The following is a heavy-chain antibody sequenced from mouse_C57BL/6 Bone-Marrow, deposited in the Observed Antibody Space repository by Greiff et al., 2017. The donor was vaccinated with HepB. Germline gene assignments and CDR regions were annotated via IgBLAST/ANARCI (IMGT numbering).Heavy chain of an antibody. Sequence: QVQLQQPGAELVMPGASVKLSCKASGYTFTSYWMHWVKQRPGQGLEWIGEIDPSDSYTNYNQKFKGKSTLTVDKSSNTAYMQLSSLTSEDSAVYYCASNWRGYYAMDYWGQGTSVTVSS. CDR2: IDPSDSYT. D-gene: IGHD4-1*02. J-gene: IGHJ4*01. V-gene: IGHV1-69*01. CDR3: ASNWRGYYAMDY. CDR1: GYTFTSYW.